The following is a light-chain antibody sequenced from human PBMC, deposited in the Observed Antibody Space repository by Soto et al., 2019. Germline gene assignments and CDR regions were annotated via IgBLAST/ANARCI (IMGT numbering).Light chain of an antibody. CDR1: QSVSSY. J-gene: IGKJ1*01. CDR3: QQYDSSPRT. Sequence: DIVLTQSPATLSLSPGERATLSCRASQSVSSYLAWYQQKPGQAPRLLIYDASNRATGIPARFSGSGSGTDFTLTISSLEPEDFAVYYCQQYDSSPRTFGQGTKVEIK. CDR2: DAS. V-gene: IGKV3-11*01.